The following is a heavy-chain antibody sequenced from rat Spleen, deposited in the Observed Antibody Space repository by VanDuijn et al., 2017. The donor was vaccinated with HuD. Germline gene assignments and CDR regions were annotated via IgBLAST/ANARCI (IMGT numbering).Heavy chain of an antibody. CDR3: ARLAATRDYFDY. CDR1: GFSFSNYY. Sequence: EVQLVESGGGLVQPGRSMKLSCEASGFSFSNYYMAWVRQAPTKGLEWVASITTDDSSTYCRDSVKGRFTISRDNAKNTQYLQMDSLRSEDTATYYCARLAATRDYFDYWGQGVMVTVSS. V-gene: IGHV5-25*01. D-gene: IGHD1-10*01. J-gene: IGHJ2*01. CDR2: ITTDDSST.